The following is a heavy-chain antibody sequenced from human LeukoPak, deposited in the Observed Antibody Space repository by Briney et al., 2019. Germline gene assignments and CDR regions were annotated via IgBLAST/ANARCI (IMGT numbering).Heavy chain of an antibody. Sequence: SETLSLTCTVPGGSMSPYHWGWIRQPPGKGLEWTGYIYYSGSTNYNPSLKSRVTISVDTSKNQFSLKLSSVTAADTAVYYCASTMVRGVIIEDNWFDPWGQGTLVTVSS. CDR2: IYYSGST. CDR3: ASTMVRGVIIEDNWFDP. J-gene: IGHJ5*02. D-gene: IGHD3-10*01. CDR1: GGSMSPYH. V-gene: IGHV4-59*08.